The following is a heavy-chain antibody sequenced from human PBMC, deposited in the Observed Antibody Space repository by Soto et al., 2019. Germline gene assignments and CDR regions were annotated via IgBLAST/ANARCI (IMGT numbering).Heavy chain of an antibody. CDR2: IKQDGSEK. J-gene: IGHJ6*02. CDR3: ARDRTATYYYYGMDV. D-gene: IGHD2-8*02. V-gene: IGHV3-7*03. CDR1: GFTFSSYW. Sequence: LRLSCAASGFTFSSYWMSWVRQAPGKGLEWVANIKQDGSEKYYVDSVKGRFTISRDNAKNSLYLQMNSLRAEDTAVYYWARDRTATYYYYGMDVWGQGTTGTVSS.